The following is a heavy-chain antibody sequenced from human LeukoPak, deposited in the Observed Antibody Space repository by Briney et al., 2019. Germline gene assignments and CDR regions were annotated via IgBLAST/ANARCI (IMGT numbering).Heavy chain of an antibody. CDR1: GGSFSGYY. J-gene: IGHJ4*02. CDR2: INHSGST. CDR3: AAYDSSGYYLKNGFDY. D-gene: IGHD3-22*01. V-gene: IGHV4-34*01. Sequence: PSEPLSLTCAVYGGSFSGYYWSWFRKPPGKGLEWIGEINHSGSTNYNPSLKSRVTISVDTSKNQFSLKLSSVTAADTAVYYCAAYDSSGYYLKNGFDYWGQGTLVTVSS.